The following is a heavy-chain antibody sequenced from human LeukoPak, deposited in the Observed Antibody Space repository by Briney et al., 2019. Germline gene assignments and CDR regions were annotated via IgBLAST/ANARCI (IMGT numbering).Heavy chain of an antibody. J-gene: IGHJ4*02. CDR3: ARRVASGWYYYFDY. CDR2: IYYSGST. D-gene: IGHD6-19*01. V-gene: IGHV4-59*08. Sequence: PSETLSLTCAVYGGSFSGYYWSWIRQPPGKGLEWIGYIYYSGSTNYNPSLKSRVTISVDTSKNQFSLKLSSVTAADTAVYYCARRVASGWYYYFDYWGQGTLVTVSS. CDR1: GGSFSGYY.